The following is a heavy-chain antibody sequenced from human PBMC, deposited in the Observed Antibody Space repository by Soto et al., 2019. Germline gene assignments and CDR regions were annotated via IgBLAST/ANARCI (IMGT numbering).Heavy chain of an antibody. D-gene: IGHD2-15*01. CDR1: GYTFTSYG. V-gene: IGHV1-18*01. Sequence: QVQLVQSGAEVKKPGASVKVSCKASGYTFTSYGISWVRQAPGQGLEWMGWISAYNGNTNYAQKLQGRVTMTTYTSTSTAYMELRSLRSDDTAVYYCARYLDIVVVVDATRGGDAFDIWGQGTMVTVSS. CDR2: ISAYNGNT. CDR3: ARYLDIVVVVDATRGGDAFDI. J-gene: IGHJ3*02.